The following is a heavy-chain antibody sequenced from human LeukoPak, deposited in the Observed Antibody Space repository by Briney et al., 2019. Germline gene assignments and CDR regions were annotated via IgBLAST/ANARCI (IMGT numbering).Heavy chain of an antibody. CDR2: IYTSGST. D-gene: IGHD4-17*01. CDR3: ATGGRYGEEDWFDP. J-gene: IGHJ5*02. Sequence: SETLSLTCTVSGGSISSYYWSWIRQPAGKGLEWIGRIYTSGSTNYNPPLKSRVTMSVDTSKNQFSLKLSSVTAADTAVYYCATGGRYGEEDWFDPWGQGTLVAVSS. V-gene: IGHV4-4*07. CDR1: GGSISSYY.